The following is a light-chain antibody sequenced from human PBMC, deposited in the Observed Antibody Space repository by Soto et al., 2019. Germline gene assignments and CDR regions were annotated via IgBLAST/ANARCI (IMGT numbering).Light chain of an antibody. CDR3: NSYTSSSTYV. Sequence: QSALTQPASVSGSPGQSITISCTGTSSDVGGFNYVSWYQQHPGKAPKLMIYDVTNRPSGVSYRFSGSKSGNTASLAISGLQAEDEADYYFNSYTSSSTYVFGTGTKLDVL. V-gene: IGLV2-14*03. CDR2: DVT. CDR1: SSDVGGFNY. J-gene: IGLJ1*01.